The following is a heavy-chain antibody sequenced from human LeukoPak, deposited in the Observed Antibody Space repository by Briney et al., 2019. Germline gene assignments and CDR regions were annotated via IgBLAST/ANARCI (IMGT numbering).Heavy chain of an antibody. CDR3: AKSGAARFDL. Sequence: PGGSLRLSCAASGFTFDDYGMSWVRQAPGKGLEWVSAFSGSGGSTYYADSVKGRFTISRDNSKNTLYLQMNSLRAEDTAVYYCAKSGAARFDLWGQGTMVTVSS. CDR2: FSGSGGST. J-gene: IGHJ3*01. D-gene: IGHD6-6*01. CDR1: GFTFDDYG. V-gene: IGHV3-23*01.